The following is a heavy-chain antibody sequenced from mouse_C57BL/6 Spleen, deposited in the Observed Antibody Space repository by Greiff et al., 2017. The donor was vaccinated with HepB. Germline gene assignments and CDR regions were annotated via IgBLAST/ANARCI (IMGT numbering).Heavy chain of an antibody. Sequence: DVKLVESGAGLVKPGGSLKLSCAASGFTFSSYAMSWVRQTPEKRLEWVAYISSGGDYIYYADTVKGRFTISRDNARNTLYLQMSSLKSEDTAMYYCTRRGMHDSGDAMDYWGQGTSVTVSS. CDR1: GFTFSSYA. CDR2: ISSGGDYI. V-gene: IGHV5-9-1*02. D-gene: IGHD2-4*01. CDR3: TRRGMHDSGDAMDY. J-gene: IGHJ4*01.